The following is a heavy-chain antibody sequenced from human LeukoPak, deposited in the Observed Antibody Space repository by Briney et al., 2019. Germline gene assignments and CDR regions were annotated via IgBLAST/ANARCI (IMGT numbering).Heavy chain of an antibody. CDR1: GFTFSSYA. CDR3: AKGECSSTSCFFDY. D-gene: IGHD2-2*01. CDR2: ISGSGGST. V-gene: IGHV3-23*01. Sequence: GGSLRLSCAASGFTFSSYAMSWVRQAPGKGLEWVSSISGSGGSTYYADSVKGRFTISRDNSKNTLYLQMNSLRAEDTAVYYCAKGECSSTSCFFDYWGQGTLVTVSS. J-gene: IGHJ4*02.